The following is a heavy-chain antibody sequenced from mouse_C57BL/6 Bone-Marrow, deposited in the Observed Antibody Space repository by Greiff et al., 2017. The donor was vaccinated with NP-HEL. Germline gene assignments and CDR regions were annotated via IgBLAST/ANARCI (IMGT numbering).Heavy chain of an antibody. CDR1: EYEFPSHD. CDR2: INSDGGST. CDR3: ARLHYYGSSPDV. J-gene: IGHJ1*03. Sequence: EVNVVESGGGLVQPGESLKLSCESNEYEFPSHDMYWVRKTPEKRLELVAAINSDGGSTYYPDTMERRFIISRDNTKKTLYLQMSSLRSEDTALYYCARLHYYGSSPDVWGTGTTVTVSS. V-gene: IGHV5-2*01. D-gene: IGHD1-1*01.